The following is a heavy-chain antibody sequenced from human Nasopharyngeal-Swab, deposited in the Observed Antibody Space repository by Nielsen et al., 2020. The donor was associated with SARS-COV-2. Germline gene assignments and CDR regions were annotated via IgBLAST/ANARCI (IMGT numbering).Heavy chain of an antibody. CDR2: ISSSGSTI. Sequence: GGSLRLSCAASGFTFSDNYMSWIRQAPGQGLEWVSYISSSGSTIYYADSVKGRFTISRDNAKNSLYLQMHSLRAEDTAVYYCARDSRVAIDYWGQGTLVTVSS. D-gene: IGHD3-3*01. CDR3: ARDSRVAIDY. J-gene: IGHJ4*02. CDR1: GFTFSDNY. V-gene: IGHV3-11*04.